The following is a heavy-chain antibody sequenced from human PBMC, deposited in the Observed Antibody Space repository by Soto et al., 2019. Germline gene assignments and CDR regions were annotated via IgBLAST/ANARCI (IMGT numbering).Heavy chain of an antibody. Sequence: QVQLVQSGAEVKRPGSSVKVSCKASGDTFNFYSINWVRQAPGLGLEWMGRVNPIVSMSNYAQKFQGRVTMTADNSTSTAYMELSSLRSEDSPIYYCASSYGSGYRAFDYWGQGALVTVSS. J-gene: IGHJ4*02. D-gene: IGHD3-10*01. V-gene: IGHV1-69*02. CDR3: ASSYGSGYRAFDY. CDR2: VNPIVSMS. CDR1: GDTFNFYS.